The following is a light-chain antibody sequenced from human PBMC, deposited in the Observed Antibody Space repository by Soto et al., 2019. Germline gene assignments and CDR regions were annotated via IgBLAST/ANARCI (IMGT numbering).Light chain of an antibody. J-gene: IGLJ1*01. CDR3: AAWDDSLNGLYV. CDR2: SNN. CDR1: SSNIGSNT. V-gene: IGLV1-44*01. Sequence: QSALTQPPSASGTPGQRVTISCSGSSSNIGSNTVNWYQQLPGTAPKLLIYSNNQRPSGAPDRFSGSKSGTSASLAISGLQSEDEADYYCAAWDDSLNGLYVFGTGTKVPVL.